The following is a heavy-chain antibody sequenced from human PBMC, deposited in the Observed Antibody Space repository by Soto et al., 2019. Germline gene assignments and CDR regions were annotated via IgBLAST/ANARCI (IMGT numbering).Heavy chain of an antibody. CDR2: IITMYGPA. Sequence: QVPLVQSGAEVKKPGSSVTVSCKASGGTFSSYAIHWVRQAPGQGLEWMGGIITMYGPAKYAQRFQGRVTITADESTTTVYMELTSLTSQDTAVYYCARVTSMVRGVIDNWFDPWGHGTLVTGAS. CDR1: GGTFSSYA. V-gene: IGHV1-69*01. CDR3: ARVTSMVRGVIDNWFDP. D-gene: IGHD3-10*01. J-gene: IGHJ5*02.